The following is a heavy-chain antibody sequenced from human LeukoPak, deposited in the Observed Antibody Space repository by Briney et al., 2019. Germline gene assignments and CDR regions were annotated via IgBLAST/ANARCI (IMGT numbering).Heavy chain of an antibody. CDR2: MYYTGTI. J-gene: IGHJ3*02. D-gene: IGHD3-16*01. Sequence: PSETLSLTCAVSGASITGDYWRWIRQPPGKGLEWVGDMYYTGTINYSPSLKSRLTTSIDTSKNQFSLKLSSVTAADTAVYYCARGGAPPDAFDIWGQGTMVTVSS. CDR3: ARGGAPPDAFDI. V-gene: IGHV4-59*01. CDR1: GASITGDY.